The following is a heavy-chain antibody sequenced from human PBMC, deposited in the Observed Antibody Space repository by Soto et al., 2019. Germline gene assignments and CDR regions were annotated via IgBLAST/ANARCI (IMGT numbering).Heavy chain of an antibody. V-gene: IGHV3-23*01. D-gene: IGHD2-15*01. CDR1: GFTFSSYA. Sequence: PGGSLRLSCAASGFTFSSYAMSWVRQAPGKGLEWVSAISGSGGSTYYAGSVKGRFTISRDNSKNTLYLQMNSLRAEDTAVYYCARHGAYCSGGSCPRPYYYYGMDVWGQGTTVTVSS. CDR3: ARHGAYCSGGSCPRPYYYYGMDV. J-gene: IGHJ6*02. CDR2: ISGSGGST.